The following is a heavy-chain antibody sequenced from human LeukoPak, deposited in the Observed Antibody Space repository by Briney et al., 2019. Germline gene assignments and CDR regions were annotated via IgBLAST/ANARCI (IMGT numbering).Heavy chain of an antibody. J-gene: IGHJ4*02. V-gene: IGHV3-49*03. CDR2: IRSKAYGGTT. Sequence: GGSLRLSCTASGFAFGDYAMSWFRQAPGKGLEWVGFIRSKAYGGTTEYAASVKGRFTISRDDSKSIAYLQMNSLRTEDTAVYYCTRARGIVWFGELLPYYFDYWGQGTLVTVSS. CDR3: TRARGIVWFGELLPYYFDY. CDR1: GFAFGDYA. D-gene: IGHD3-10*01.